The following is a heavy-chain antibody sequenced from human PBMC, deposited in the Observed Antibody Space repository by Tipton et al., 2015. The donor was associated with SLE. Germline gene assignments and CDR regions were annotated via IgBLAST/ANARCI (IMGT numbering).Heavy chain of an antibody. CDR1: GGSISSYY. V-gene: IGHV4-59*01. Sequence: TLSLTCTVSGGSISSYYWSWIRQPPGKGLEYIGYIDNSGSTNYNPSLKSRVTISIDTSKNQFSLKLSSVTAADTAVYYCARDGFNWFDPWGQGTLVTVSS. CDR2: IDNSGST. J-gene: IGHJ5*02. CDR3: ARDGFNWFDP.